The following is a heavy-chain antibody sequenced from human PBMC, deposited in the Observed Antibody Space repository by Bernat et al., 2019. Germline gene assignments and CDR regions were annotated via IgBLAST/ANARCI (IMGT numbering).Heavy chain of an antibody. CDR2: IYNSESI. CDR3: ARASSAYYNGLDV. J-gene: IGHJ6*02. CDR1: GGSISSYY. Sequence: QVQLQESGPGLVKPSETLSLTCSVSGGSISSYYWSWIRQTPGKGLGWIGYIYNSESITYNPSLKSRVTMSIDRSKNHFSLKLNSMTAADTAAYYCARASSAYYNGLDVWGQGTTVTVSS. V-gene: IGHV4-59*08. D-gene: IGHD3-10*01.